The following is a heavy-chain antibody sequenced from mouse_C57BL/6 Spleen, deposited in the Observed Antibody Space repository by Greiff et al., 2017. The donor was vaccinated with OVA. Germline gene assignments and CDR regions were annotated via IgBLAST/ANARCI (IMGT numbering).Heavy chain of an antibody. D-gene: IGHD1-1*01. J-gene: IGHJ3*01. CDR1: GFTFSSYA. CDR2: FSVGGSYP. Sequence: EVMLVESGGGLVKPGGSLKLSCAASGFTFSSYAMSWVRQTPEKRLEWVATFSVGGSYPYYPDNVKGRFTISRDNAKNNLYRQMSHQKSEVTARYRGAREGYYGSSRFAYWGQGTLVTVSA. V-gene: IGHV5-4*01. CDR3: AREGYYGSSRFAY.